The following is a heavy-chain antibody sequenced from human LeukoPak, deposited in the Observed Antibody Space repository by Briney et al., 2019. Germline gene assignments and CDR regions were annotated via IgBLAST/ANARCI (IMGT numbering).Heavy chain of an antibody. CDR2: IYYSGST. D-gene: IGHD5-12*01. V-gene: IGHV4-39*07. CDR1: GGSISSSSYY. CDR3: AREKSGGYDSYYFDY. Sequence: PSETLSLTCTVSGGSISSSSYYWGWIRQPPGKGLEWIGRIYYSGSTYYNPSLRSRVTISVDTSKNQFSLKLSSVTAADTAVYYCAREKSGGYDSYYFDYWGQGTLVTVSS. J-gene: IGHJ4*02.